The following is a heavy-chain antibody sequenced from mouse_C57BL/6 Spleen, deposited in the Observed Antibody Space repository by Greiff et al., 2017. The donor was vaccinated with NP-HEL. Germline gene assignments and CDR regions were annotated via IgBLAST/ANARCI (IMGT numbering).Heavy chain of an antibody. Sequence: EVQGVESGGGLVKPGGSLKLSCAASGFTFSSYAMSWVRQTPEKRLEWVATISDGGSYTYYPDNVKGRFTISRDNAKNNLYLQMSHLKSEDTAMYYCARDQRYDYDALYAMDYWGQGTSVTVSS. D-gene: IGHD2-4*01. CDR2: ISDGGSYT. J-gene: IGHJ4*01. CDR3: ARDQRYDYDALYAMDY. V-gene: IGHV5-4*01. CDR1: GFTFSSYA.